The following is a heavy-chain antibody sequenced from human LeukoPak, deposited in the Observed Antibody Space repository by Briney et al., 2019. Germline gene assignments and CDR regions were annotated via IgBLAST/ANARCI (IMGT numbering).Heavy chain of an antibody. CDR1: GFTFSSYG. CDR2: ISYDGSNE. V-gene: IGHV3-30*18. Sequence: PGGSLRLSCAASGFTFSSYGMHWVRQAPGRGLEWVAVISYDGSNEYYADSVKGRFTISRDNSKNTVYMQMNSLRDEDTAVYYCAKEDYYGSGSYLGYWGQGTPVTVSS. CDR3: AKEDYYGSGSYLGY. J-gene: IGHJ4*02. D-gene: IGHD3-10*01.